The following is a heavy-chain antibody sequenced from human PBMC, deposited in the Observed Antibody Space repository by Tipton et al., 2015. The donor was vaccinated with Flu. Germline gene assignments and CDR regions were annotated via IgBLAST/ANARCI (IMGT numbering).Heavy chain of an antibody. CDR2: IYYSGST. D-gene: IGHD3-10*01. CDR3: ARGRWFGELLNDY. J-gene: IGHJ4*02. V-gene: IGHV4-31*03. Sequence: TLSLTCTVSGGSISSGGYYWSWIRQHPGKGLEWIGYIYYSGSTYYNPSLKSRVTMSVDTSKNQFSLKLSSVTAADTAVYYCARGRWFGELLNDYWGQGTLVTVSS. CDR1: GGSISSGGYY.